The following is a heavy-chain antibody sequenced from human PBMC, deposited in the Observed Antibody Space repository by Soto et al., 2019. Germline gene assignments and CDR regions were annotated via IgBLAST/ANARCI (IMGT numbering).Heavy chain of an antibody. D-gene: IGHD3-3*01. CDR1: GFTFSSYA. CDR2: ISSNGGST. J-gene: IGHJ6*02. CDR3: VRRGYDFWSGYYGGDYYYGMDV. V-gene: IGHV3-64D*06. Sequence: PGGSLRLSCSASGFTFSSYAMHWVRQAPGKGLEYVSAISSNGGSTYYADSVKGRFTISRDNSKNTLYLQMSSLRAEDTAVYYCVRRGYDFWSGYYGGDYYYGMDVWGQGTTVTVSS.